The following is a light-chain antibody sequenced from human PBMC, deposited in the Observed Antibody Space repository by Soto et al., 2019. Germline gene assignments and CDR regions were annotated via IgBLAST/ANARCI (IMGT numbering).Light chain of an antibody. Sequence: DIVMTQSPGTLSLFPGERATLSCRASQTISSSFVAWYQQRPGQAPRLLIYDAVRRATGIPDRFSGSGSGTDFTLTISRLEPEDFAVYYCHQYGSSLGTFGQGTKVEI. CDR3: HQYGSSLGT. CDR1: QTISSSF. CDR2: DAV. J-gene: IGKJ2*01. V-gene: IGKV3-20*01.